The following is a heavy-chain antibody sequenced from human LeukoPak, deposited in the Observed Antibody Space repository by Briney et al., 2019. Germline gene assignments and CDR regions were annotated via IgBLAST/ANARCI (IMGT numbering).Heavy chain of an antibody. D-gene: IGHD4-17*01. CDR2: IYYSGSA. CDR3: AKYGDYPFDY. V-gene: IGHV4-30-4*01. Sequence: SQTLSLTCTVSGGSISNGDYYWSWIRQPPGKGLEWIGYIYYSGSAYYNPSLQSRVTISVDTSKNQFSLKLSSVTAADTAVYYCAKYGDYPFDYWGQGTLATVSS. CDR1: GGSISNGDYY. J-gene: IGHJ4*02.